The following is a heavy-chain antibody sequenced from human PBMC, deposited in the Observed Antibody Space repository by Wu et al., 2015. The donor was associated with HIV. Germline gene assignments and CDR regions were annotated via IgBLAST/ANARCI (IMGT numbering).Heavy chain of an antibody. J-gene: IGHJ4*02. CDR1: GYPFTNHY. V-gene: IGHV1-2*02. D-gene: IGHD4-11*01. Sequence: QVQLVQSGAEVKKTGASMRVSCETSGYPFTNHYIHWVRQAPGHGLEWMAWINPSGGATIYAEAFEGRIMVSSDTSLNTVYMELESLTSGDTAMYFCARDATPITTEFDFWGQGTLITVSS. CDR2: INPSGGAT. CDR3: ARDATPITTEFDF.